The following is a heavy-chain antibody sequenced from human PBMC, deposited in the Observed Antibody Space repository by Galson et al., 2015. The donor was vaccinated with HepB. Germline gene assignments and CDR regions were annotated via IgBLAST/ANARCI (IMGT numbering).Heavy chain of an antibody. V-gene: IGHV4-59*02. CDR2: NSYRGRS. J-gene: IGHJ3*02. D-gene: IGHD3-16*01. CDR3: VRGGFLDPFVI. Sequence: SETLSLTCSVSGGSVDNYYWGWIRQSPGKGLEWIGYNSYRGRSDYNPSLKSRVTILMDTSRNQFSLRLSSVTASDTAVYYCVRGGFLDPFVIWGRGTVVTVSS. CDR1: GGSVDNYY.